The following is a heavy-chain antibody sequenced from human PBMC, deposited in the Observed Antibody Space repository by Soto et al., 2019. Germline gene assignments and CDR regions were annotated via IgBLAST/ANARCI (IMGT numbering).Heavy chain of an antibody. CDR3: ARPCLYSSNPHYYYYGMDV. D-gene: IGHD6-13*01. J-gene: IGHJ6*02. Sequence: QVQLVESGGGVVQPGRSLRLSCAASGYTFSSYPMDWVRQAPSKGLEWVAVISYDGTNEHYADSVKGRFTISRDNSKNTLYLQMNSLRAEDTAVYYCARPCLYSSNPHYYYYGMDVWGQGTTVTVSS. CDR2: ISYDGTNE. CDR1: GYTFSSYP. V-gene: IGHV3-30-3*01.